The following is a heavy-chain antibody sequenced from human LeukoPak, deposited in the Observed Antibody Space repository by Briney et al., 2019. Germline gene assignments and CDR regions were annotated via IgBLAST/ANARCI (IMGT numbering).Heavy chain of an antibody. Sequence: GGSLRLSCAASGFTFSSYAMRWVRQAPGKGLEWVSSVSGSGGSTYYADSVKGRFTISRDNSKNTLYLQMNSLRAEDTAIYYCAKPRAVGINAFFDYWGQGTLVTVSS. J-gene: IGHJ4*02. CDR2: VSGSGGST. V-gene: IGHV3-23*01. CDR3: AKPRAVGINAFFDY. CDR1: GFTFSSYA.